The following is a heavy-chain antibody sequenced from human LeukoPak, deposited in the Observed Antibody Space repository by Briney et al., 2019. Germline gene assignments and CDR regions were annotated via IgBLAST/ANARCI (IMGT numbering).Heavy chain of an antibody. D-gene: IGHD2-2*01. CDR3: AGDKLVGPPQLDY. V-gene: IGHV3-7*01. J-gene: IGHJ4*02. CDR1: GFTFSSYW. CDR2: IRQEGSDK. Sequence: GGSLRLSCAASGFTFSSYWMSWLRETPGKGLEWGANIRQEGSDKNYVDSVKGRFTISRDNGKNSLYLQMNSLRAEDTDVYYCAGDKLVGPPQLDYWGQGTLVNVSS.